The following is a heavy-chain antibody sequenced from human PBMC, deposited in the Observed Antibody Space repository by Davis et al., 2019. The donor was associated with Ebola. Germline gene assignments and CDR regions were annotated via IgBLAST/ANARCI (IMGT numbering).Heavy chain of an antibody. CDR2: ISGGGAGT. D-gene: IGHD3-3*01. Sequence: GESLKISCAASGFTFSTYAMSWVRQAPGKGLEWVSTISGGGAGTYYADSVKGRFTISRDNYRNTVYLQMKSLRADDTAIYYCVKDFGSGWGPASQHFDSWGQGTLVTVS. CDR3: VKDFGSGWGPASQHFDS. V-gene: IGHV3-23*01. J-gene: IGHJ4*02. CDR1: GFTFSTYA.